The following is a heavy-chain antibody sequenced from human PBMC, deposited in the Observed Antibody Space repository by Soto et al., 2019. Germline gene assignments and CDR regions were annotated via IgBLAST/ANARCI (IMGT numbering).Heavy chain of an antibody. CDR1: GFTFSNYW. CDR2: IRQDEREK. D-gene: IGHD3-3*01. Sequence: EVQLVESGGGLVQPGGSLRLSCAASGFTFSNYWMTWVRQAPGKGLEWVANIRQDEREKYYVDSVRGRFTIARDNAKNSVFLLMDSLRVEDTAVYYCARELSGPAGFDYWGQGTLVTVSS. V-gene: IGHV3-7*01. J-gene: IGHJ4*02. CDR3: ARELSGPAGFDY.